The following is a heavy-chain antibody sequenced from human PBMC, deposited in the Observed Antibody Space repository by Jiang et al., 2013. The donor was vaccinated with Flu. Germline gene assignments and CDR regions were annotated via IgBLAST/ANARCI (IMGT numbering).Heavy chain of an antibody. CDR3: ARAAHTAMVTYFDY. D-gene: IGHD5-18*01. CDR1: SYA. J-gene: IGHJ4*02. Sequence: SYAISWVRQAPGQGLEWMGGIIPIFGTANYAQKFQGRVTITADESTSTAYMELSSLRSEDTAVYYCARAAHTAMVTYFDYWGQGTLVTVSS. V-gene: IGHV1-69*01. CDR2: IIPIFGTA.